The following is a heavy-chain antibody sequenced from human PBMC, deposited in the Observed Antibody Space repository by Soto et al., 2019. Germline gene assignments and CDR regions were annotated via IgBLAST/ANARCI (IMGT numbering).Heavy chain of an antibody. CDR3: AHTLASIAAAGNYFDY. CDR2: IYWDDDK. Sequence: GSGPTLVNPTQTLTLTCTFSGFSLSTSGVGVGWIRQPPGKALEWLALIYWDDDKRYSPSLKSRLTITKDTSKNQVVLTMTNMDPVDTATYYCAHTLASIAAAGNYFDYWGQGTLVTVSS. CDR1: GFSLSTSGVG. J-gene: IGHJ4*02. V-gene: IGHV2-5*02. D-gene: IGHD6-13*01.